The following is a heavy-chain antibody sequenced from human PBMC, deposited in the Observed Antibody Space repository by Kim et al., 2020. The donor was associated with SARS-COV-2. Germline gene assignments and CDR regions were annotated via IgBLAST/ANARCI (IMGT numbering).Heavy chain of an antibody. Sequence: GGSLRLSCAASGFTFSYYSMNWVRQAPGKGLEWVSSILSTSSYIYYADSLEGRFTISRDNAKNSLYLQMNSLRVEDTAVYYCARGGSDYGDFGYMGVWGKGTTVTVSS. D-gene: IGHD4-17*01. CDR1: GFTFSYYS. V-gene: IGHV3-21*01. J-gene: IGHJ6*03. CDR2: ILSTSSYI. CDR3: ARGGSDYGDFGYMGV.